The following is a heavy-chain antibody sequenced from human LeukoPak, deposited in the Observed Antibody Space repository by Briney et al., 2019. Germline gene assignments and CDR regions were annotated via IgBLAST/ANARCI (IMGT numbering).Heavy chain of an antibody. CDR2: IYYSGST. CDR1: GGSISSYY. CDR3: ARESGYHTIDY. D-gene: IGHD5-12*01. V-gene: IGHV4-59*01. Sequence: PSETLSLTCTVSGGSISSYYWSWIRQPPGKGLEWIGYIYYSGSTNYNPSLKSRATISVDTSKNQFSLKLSSVTAADTAVYYCARESGYHTIDYWGQGTLVTVSS. J-gene: IGHJ4*02.